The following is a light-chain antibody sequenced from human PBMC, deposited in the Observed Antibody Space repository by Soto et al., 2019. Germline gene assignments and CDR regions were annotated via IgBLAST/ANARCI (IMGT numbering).Light chain of an antibody. V-gene: IGLV4-69*01. Sequence: QTALTQSPSASASLGASVKLTCTLSSGHSHYAIAWHQQQPEKGPRYLMKVTRDGSHTKGDGIPDRFSGSMSGAERYLIISSLQSEDEADYYCQTWGAGIRVFGGGTKLTVL. CDR3: QTWGAGIRV. CDR1: SGHSHYA. J-gene: IGLJ3*02. CDR2: VTRDGSH.